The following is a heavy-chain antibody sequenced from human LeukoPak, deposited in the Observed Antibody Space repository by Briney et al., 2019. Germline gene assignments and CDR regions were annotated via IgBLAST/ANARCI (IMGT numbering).Heavy chain of an antibody. Sequence: TSETLSLTCTVSGGSISSYYWSWIRQPLGKGLEWIGYIYYSGSTNYNPSLKSRVAFSVDTSKNQVSLKLSSVTAADTAVYYCARHVVWGSVAGDFDYWGQGTLVTVSS. V-gene: IGHV4-59*08. D-gene: IGHD3-16*01. J-gene: IGHJ4*02. CDR2: IYYSGST. CDR3: ARHVVWGSVAGDFDY. CDR1: GGSISSYY.